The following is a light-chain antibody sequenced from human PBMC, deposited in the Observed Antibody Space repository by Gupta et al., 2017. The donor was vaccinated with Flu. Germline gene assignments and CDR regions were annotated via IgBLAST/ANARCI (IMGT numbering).Light chain of an antibody. V-gene: IGKV1-33*01. CDR1: QDITNY. J-gene: IGKJ3*01. CDR2: DAS. Sequence: PLSLSASVGDRVTITCQASQDITNYLSWFQQKPGKAPKVLIYDASKVDTGVPSKFSGSGSGTDFTLTISSLEPEETATYYCQQEDNFPMTFGHGTKVDFK. CDR3: QQEDNFPMT.